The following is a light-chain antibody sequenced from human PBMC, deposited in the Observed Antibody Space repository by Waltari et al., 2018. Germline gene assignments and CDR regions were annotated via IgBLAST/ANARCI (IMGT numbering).Light chain of an antibody. J-gene: IGKJ2*01. CDR3: QQSYSSPYT. V-gene: IGKV1-39*01. CDR1: QSISSY. CDR2: AAS. Sequence: DIQMTQSPSSLSASVGDRVTITCRASQSISSYLNWYQQKPGKAPKLLIYAASSLQSDVPSRFSGGGSGTDFTLTISSLQPEDFATYYCQQSYSSPYTFGQGTKLEIK.